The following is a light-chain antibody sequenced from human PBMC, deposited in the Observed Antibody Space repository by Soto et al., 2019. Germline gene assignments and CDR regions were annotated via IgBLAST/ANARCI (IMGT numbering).Light chain of an antibody. J-gene: IGKJ4*01. Sequence: EIVLTQSPATLSLSPGERATLSCRASQSVSSYLAWYQQKPGQAPMLLIYDASNRATGIPARFSGSGYGTDFTLTISSLAPEDFAVYYCQQRSNWPPLTFGGGTKVEIK. CDR1: QSVSSY. V-gene: IGKV3-11*01. CDR3: QQRSNWPPLT. CDR2: DAS.